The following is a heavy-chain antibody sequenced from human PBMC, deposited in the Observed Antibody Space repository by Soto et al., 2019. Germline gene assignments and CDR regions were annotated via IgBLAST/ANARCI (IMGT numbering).Heavy chain of an antibody. V-gene: IGHV3-23*01. CDR3: AKDRSSGWYRPDAFDY. Sequence: GGSLRVSCAASGFTFGSHAMSWVRQAPGKGLEWVSAISGSGGSTNYADSVKGRFTISRDNSKNTVYLQMSSLRVDDTAVYYCAKDRSSGWYRPDAFDYWGQGILVTVSS. CDR2: ISGSGGST. D-gene: IGHD6-19*01. J-gene: IGHJ4*02. CDR1: GFTFGSHA.